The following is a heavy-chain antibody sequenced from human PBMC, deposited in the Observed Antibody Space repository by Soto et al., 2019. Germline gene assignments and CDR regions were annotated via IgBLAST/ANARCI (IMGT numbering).Heavy chain of an antibody. CDR2: IFYSGST. CDR3: ARVYSYGDV. Sequence: PQTLSLTYTVSGGSISSSSYYWGWIRQPPGKGLEWIGSIFYSGSTYYNPSLKSRVTISVDTSKNQFSLKLSSVTAADTAVYYCARVYSYGDVWGQGTTVTV. CDR1: GGSISSSSYY. V-gene: IGHV4-39*07. D-gene: IGHD5-18*01. J-gene: IGHJ6*02.